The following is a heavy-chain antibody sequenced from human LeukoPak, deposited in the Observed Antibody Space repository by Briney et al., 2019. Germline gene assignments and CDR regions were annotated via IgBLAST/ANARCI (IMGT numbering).Heavy chain of an antibody. Sequence: SVKVSCKGSGGTFSSYAISWVRQAPGQGLEWMGGIIPIFGTANYAQKFQGRVTITADESTSTAYMELSSLRSEDTAVYYCARGLRNWNYRERFDYWGQGTLVTVSS. CDR1: GGTFSSYA. CDR3: ARGLRNWNYRERFDY. J-gene: IGHJ4*02. D-gene: IGHD1-7*01. V-gene: IGHV1-69*01. CDR2: IIPIFGTA.